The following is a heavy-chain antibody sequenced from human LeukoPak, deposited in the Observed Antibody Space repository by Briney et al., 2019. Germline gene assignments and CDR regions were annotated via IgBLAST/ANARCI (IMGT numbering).Heavy chain of an antibody. V-gene: IGHV3-30*18. CDR3: AKDRRHTVSGGYFDL. D-gene: IGHD3-10*01. J-gene: IGHJ2*01. Sequence: GGSLRLSCAASGFNFSTYGMHWVRQAPGKGLEWVAVISKDGNKKYYADSVKGRFTISRDNAKNSLYLQMNSLRAGDTALYYCAKDRRHTVSGGYFDLWGRGTLVIVSS. CDR2: ISKDGNKK. CDR1: GFNFSTYG.